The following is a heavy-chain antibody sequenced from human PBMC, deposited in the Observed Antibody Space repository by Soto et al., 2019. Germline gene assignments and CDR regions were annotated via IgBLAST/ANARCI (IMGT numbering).Heavy chain of an antibody. CDR1: GFTFSNYG. D-gene: IGHD3-10*01. V-gene: IGHV3-33*01. Sequence: QVQLVESGGGVVQPGRSLRLSCAASGFTFSNYGMHWVRQAPGKGLEWVAVIFNDGSNRYHADSVKDRFTISRDNSKNMLYLQMNSLRAADTAVYYCSRDDEYSGNGMDVWGQGTTVTVS. CDR2: IFNDGSNR. CDR3: SRDDEYSGNGMDV. J-gene: IGHJ6*02.